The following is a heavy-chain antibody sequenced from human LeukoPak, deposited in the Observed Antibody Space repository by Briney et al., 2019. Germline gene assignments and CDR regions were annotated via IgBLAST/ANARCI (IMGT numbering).Heavy chain of an antibody. V-gene: IGHV3-30*02. Sequence: GGSLRLSCAASGFTFSSYGMHWVRQAPGKGLEWVAFIRYDGSNKYYADSVKGRFTISRDNSKNTLYLQMNSLRAEDTAVYYCAKALYSRHPLDYWGQGTLVTVSS. CDR1: GFTFSSYG. CDR2: IRYDGSNK. CDR3: AKALYSRHPLDY. D-gene: IGHD6-13*01. J-gene: IGHJ4*02.